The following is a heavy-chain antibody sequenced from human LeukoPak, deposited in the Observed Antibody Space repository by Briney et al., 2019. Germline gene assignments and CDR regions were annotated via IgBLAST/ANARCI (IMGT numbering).Heavy chain of an antibody. CDR2: IYYSGNT. CDR1: GGSISSSSYY. J-gene: IGHJ5*02. Sequence: SETLSLTCTVSGGSISSSSYYWGWVRQPPGRGLEWIGSIYYSGNTYYNPSLKSRVTISVDTSKNQFSLKLSSVTAADTAVYYCARDRTSSSWYGAGSNWFDPWGQGTLVTVSS. D-gene: IGHD6-13*01. CDR3: ARDRTSSSWYGAGSNWFDP. V-gene: IGHV4-39*07.